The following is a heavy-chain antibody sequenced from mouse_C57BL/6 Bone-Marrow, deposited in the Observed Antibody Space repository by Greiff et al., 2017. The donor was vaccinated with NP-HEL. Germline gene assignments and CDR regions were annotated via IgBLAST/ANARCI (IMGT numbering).Heavy chain of an antibody. D-gene: IGHD2-3*01. Sequence: VQLKESGAELVRPGASVKLSCTASGFNIKDYYMHWVKQRPEQGLEWIGRIDPEDGDTEYAPKFQGKATMTADTSSTTAYLQLRSLTSEDTAVYYCTTPRLLSAYWGQGTLVTVSA. CDR2: IDPEDGDT. CDR1: GFNIKDYY. V-gene: IGHV14-1*01. J-gene: IGHJ3*01. CDR3: TTPRLLSAY.